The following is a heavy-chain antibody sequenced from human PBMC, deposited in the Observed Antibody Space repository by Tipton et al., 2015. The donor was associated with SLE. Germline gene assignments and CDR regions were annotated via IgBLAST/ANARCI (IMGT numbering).Heavy chain of an antibody. J-gene: IGHJ3*02. D-gene: IGHD6-19*01. CDR3: AKENGYSSGWFDAFDI. CDR2: ISSNGGST. Sequence: SLRLSCSASGFTFSSYALHWVRQAPGEGLEYVSGISSNGGSTYYADSVKGRLTISRDNSKNTLYLQMTSLRPEDTAVYYCAKENGYSSGWFDAFDIWGQGTMVTVSS. CDR1: GFTFSSYA. V-gene: IGHV3-64D*09.